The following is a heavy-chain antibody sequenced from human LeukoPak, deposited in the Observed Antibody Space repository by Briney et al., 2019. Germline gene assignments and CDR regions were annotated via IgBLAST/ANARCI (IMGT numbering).Heavy chain of an antibody. CDR1: GFTFSSYA. J-gene: IGHJ4*02. CDR3: AKDHGSGSYYLFDY. CDR2: ISGSGGST. V-gene: IGHV3-23*01. D-gene: IGHD3-10*01. Sequence: QAGGSLRLSCAASGFTFSSYAMSWVRQAPGKGLEWVSAISGSGGSTYYADSVKGRFTISRDNSKNTLYLQMNSLRAEDTAVYYCAKDHGSGSYYLFDYWGQGTLVTVSS.